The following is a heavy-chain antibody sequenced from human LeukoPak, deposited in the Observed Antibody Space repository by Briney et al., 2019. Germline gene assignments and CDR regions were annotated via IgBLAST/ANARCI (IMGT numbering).Heavy chain of an antibody. CDR2: IKQDGSEK. J-gene: IGHJ4*02. CDR3: ARDLTSSTWAFDY. CDR1: GFTFSSYW. Sequence: GGSLRLSCAASGFTFSSYWMSWVRQAPRKGLEWVANIKQDGSEKYYVDSVKGRFTISRDNAKNSLYLQMNSLRAEDTAVYFCARDLTSSTWAFDYWGQGTLVTVSS. D-gene: IGHD6-13*01. V-gene: IGHV3-7*01.